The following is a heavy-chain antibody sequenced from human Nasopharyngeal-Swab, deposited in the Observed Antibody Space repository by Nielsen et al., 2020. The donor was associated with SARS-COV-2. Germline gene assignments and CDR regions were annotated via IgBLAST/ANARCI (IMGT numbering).Heavy chain of an antibody. CDR3: ARGGGGSYYGY. CDR1: GYTFTSYA. V-gene: IGHV1-3*01. D-gene: IGHD1-26*01. Sequence: ASVQVSCKASGYTFTSYAIHWVRQAPGQRLEWMGWINAGNGNTKYSQKFQGRVTITRDTSASIAYMELSSLRSEDTAVYYCARGGGGSYYGYWGQGTLVTVSS. J-gene: IGHJ4*02. CDR2: INAGNGNT.